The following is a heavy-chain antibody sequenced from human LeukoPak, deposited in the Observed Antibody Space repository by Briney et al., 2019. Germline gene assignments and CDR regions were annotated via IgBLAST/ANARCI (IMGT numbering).Heavy chain of an antibody. CDR1: GGSISSGDYY. CDR3: ARDNYGSGSYKDY. V-gene: IGHV4-30-4*01. J-gene: IGHJ4*02. D-gene: IGHD3-10*01. Sequence: SETLSLTCTVSGGSISSGDYYWSWIRQPPGKGLEWIGYIYYSGSTYYNPSLKSRVTISVDTSKNQFSLKLSSVTAADTAVYYCARDNYGSGSYKDYWGQGTLVTVSS. CDR2: IYYSGST.